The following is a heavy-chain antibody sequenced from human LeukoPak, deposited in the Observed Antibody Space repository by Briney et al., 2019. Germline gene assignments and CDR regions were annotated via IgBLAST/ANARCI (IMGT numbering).Heavy chain of an antibody. CDR2: LGDNDGRT. V-gene: IGHV3-23*01. J-gene: IGHJ4*02. CDR3: AKNGKDNYDMFFDY. CDR1: GFSFSNYA. Sequence: PGGSLRLSCAASGFSFSNYAMNWVRQSPGKGLEWVASLGDNDGRTFYADSVKVRFTISRYNSKNTLYLQMNSLRAEDTAIYYCAKNGKDNYDMFFDYWGQGTLVTVSS. D-gene: IGHD3-9*01.